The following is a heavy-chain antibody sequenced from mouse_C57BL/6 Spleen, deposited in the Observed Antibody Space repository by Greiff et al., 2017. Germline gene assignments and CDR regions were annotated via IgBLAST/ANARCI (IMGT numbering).Heavy chain of an antibody. CDR1: GYAFTNYL. CDR3: ARTGYYPDYYAMDY. J-gene: IGHJ4*01. Sequence: VQVVESGAELVRPGTSVKVSCKASGYAFTNYLIEWVKQRPGQGLEWIGVINPGSGGTNYNGKFKGKATLTADKSSSTAYRQLSSLISEDSAVYFCARTGYYPDYYAMDYWGQGTSVTVSS. CDR2: INPGSGGT. V-gene: IGHV1-54*01. D-gene: IGHD2-3*01.